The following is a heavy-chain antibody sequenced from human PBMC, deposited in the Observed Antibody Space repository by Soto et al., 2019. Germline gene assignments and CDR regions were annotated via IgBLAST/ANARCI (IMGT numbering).Heavy chain of an antibody. CDR2: ISPYNGRT. J-gene: IGHJ3*02. V-gene: IGHV1-18*01. D-gene: IGHD1-26*01. CDR1: GFSFTSYG. CDR3: ARLPVVGAALLGAFDI. Sequence: ASGTVSFKASGFSFTSYGIAWVRQAPGEGPEWMGWISPYNGRTNYTQNVQGRVVMTADTSTNIVYLELRSLRSDDTAMYYCARLPVVGAALLGAFDIWGQGTMVTVSS.